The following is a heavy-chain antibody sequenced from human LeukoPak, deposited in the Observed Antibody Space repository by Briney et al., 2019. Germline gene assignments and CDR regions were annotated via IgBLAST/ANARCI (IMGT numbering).Heavy chain of an antibody. J-gene: IGHJ5*02. CDR2: IYSGGST. V-gene: IGHV3-53*01. CDR3: ARGPRGFDP. CDR1: GFTVSSND. Sequence: GGSLRLSCEASGFTVSSNDMSWVRQAPGKGLEWVSVIYSGGSTDYADSVKGRFTISRDNSKNTLYLQMNSLRVEDTAVYYCARGPRGFDPWGQGTLVTVSS.